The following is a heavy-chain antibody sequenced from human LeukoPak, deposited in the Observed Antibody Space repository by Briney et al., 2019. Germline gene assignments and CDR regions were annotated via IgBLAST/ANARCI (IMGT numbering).Heavy chain of an antibody. CDR3: ARHNYPYDAFDI. D-gene: IGHD5-24*01. CDR1: GSSFTSYW. Sequence: GASLKISFKGSGSSFTSYWIGWGRQMPGKGLEGMGIIYPGESDTRYSPSFQGQVTISAAKSISTAYLQWSSLKASDTAMYYCARHNYPYDAFDIWGQGTMVTVSS. V-gene: IGHV5-51*01. J-gene: IGHJ3*02. CDR2: IYPGESDT.